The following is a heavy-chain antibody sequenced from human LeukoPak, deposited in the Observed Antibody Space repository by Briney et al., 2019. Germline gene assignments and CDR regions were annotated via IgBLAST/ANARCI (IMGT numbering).Heavy chain of an antibody. V-gene: IGHV4-4*07. CDR3: ERIRRHYYDSSGYMRERPYYYYMDV. CDR1: GGSISSYY. D-gene: IGHD3-22*01. J-gene: IGHJ6*03. CDR2: IYTSGST. Sequence: SETLCLTCAASGGSISSYYWSWIRQPAGKGLEWIGRIYTSGSTNYNPSPKSGVTTSFGTSTKQFSYLQRSVPAADTPACYSERIRRHYYDSSGYMRERPYYYYMDVWGKGTTVTVSS.